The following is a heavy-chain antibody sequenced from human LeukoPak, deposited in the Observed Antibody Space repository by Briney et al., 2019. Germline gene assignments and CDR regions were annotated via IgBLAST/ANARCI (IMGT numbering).Heavy chain of an antibody. D-gene: IGHD6-6*01. CDR3: ARSSYYYYYGMDV. CDR2: ITGGGDRT. V-gene: IGHV3-23*01. Sequence: GGSLRLSCAASGFTFSNYAVTWVRQAPGKGLEWVSSITGGGDRTWNADSVKGRFTISRDNAKNSLYLQMNSLRAEDTAVYYCARSSYYYYYGMDVWGQGTTVTVSS. CDR1: GFTFSNYA. J-gene: IGHJ6*02.